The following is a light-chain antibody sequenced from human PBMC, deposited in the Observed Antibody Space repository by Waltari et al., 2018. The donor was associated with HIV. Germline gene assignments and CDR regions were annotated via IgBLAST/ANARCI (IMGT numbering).Light chain of an antibody. Sequence: ENVLTQSPGTLSLSPGERATLSCRASRSVSSHYLTWYQHRPGQAPRLLIYAASTRATAIPDRFSGSGSGTDFTLTISRLEPEDFAVYYCQQYGTSPYTFGQGTKVEI. CDR2: AAS. CDR3: QQYGTSPYT. V-gene: IGKV3-20*01. CDR1: RSVSSHY. J-gene: IGKJ2*01.